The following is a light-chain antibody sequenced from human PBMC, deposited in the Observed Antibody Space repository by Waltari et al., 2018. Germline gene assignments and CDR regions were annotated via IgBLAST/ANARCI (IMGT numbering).Light chain of an antibody. CDR1: RSVGSTS. V-gene: IGKV3-20*01. Sequence: EVVLTPSPGTLSLSPGERATLSSWTSRSVGSTSIAWYQQKPGQTPRLLIYGASRRATGIPDRFSGSGSGTDFTLTISRLEPEDFAVYYCQQYVSSPLTFGQGTKVEIK. CDR2: GAS. J-gene: IGKJ1*01. CDR3: QQYVSSPLT.